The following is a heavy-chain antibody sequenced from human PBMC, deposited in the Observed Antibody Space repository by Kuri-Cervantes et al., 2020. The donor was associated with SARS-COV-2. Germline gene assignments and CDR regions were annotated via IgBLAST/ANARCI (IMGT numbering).Heavy chain of an antibody. CDR2: INHSGST. CDR3: AREYSSSSDRLFYYYYYMDV. J-gene: IGHJ6*03. Sequence: SQTLSLTCAVYGGSFSGYYWSWIRQPPGKGLEWIGEINHSGSTNYNPSLKSRVTMSVDTSKNQFSLKLSSVTAADTAVYYCAREYSSSSDRLFYYYYYMDVWGKGTTVTVSS. CDR1: GGSFSGYY. V-gene: IGHV4-34*01. D-gene: IGHD6-6*01.